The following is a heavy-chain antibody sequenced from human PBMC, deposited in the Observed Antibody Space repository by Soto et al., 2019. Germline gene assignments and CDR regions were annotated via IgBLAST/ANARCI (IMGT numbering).Heavy chain of an antibody. CDR2: IYYSGST. D-gene: IGHD4-4*01. J-gene: IGHJ5*02. CDR3: ARPTMTTASGWFDP. Sequence: SETLSLTCTVSGGSISSSSYYWGWIRQPPGKGLEWIGSIYYSGSTYYNPSLKSRVTISVDTSKNQFSLKLSSVTAADTAVYYCARPTMTTASGWFDPWGQGTLVNVSS. V-gene: IGHV4-39*01. CDR1: GGSISSSSYY.